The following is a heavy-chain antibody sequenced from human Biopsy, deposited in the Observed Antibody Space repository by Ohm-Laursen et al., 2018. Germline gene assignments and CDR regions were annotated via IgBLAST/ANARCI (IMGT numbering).Heavy chain of an antibody. CDR2: IIAVSGLV. J-gene: IGHJ4*02. CDR3: ATPFQYYDSWGGYPPFDH. D-gene: IGHD3-3*01. V-gene: IGHV1-69*10. CDR1: GGTFSNYA. Sequence: SVKVSCKVSGGTFSNYAISWVRQAPGEGLEWMGGIIAVSGLVNYAPKFRGRVSITADKSTTTAYMELSNLKSEDTAVYYCATPFQYYDSWGGYPPFDHWDQGTLVTVSS.